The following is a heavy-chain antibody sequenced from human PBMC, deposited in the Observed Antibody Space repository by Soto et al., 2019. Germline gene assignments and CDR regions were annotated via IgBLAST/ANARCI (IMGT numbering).Heavy chain of an antibody. D-gene: IGHD6-13*01. Sequence: GGSLRLSCAASVFTFRSFTMNWVRQAPGKGLEWVSTISSNSGYIYYTDALRGRFTISRDNGKNSLHLKMNSLRAEDTAVYYCTRDASRDSSARGWFDPWGPGTLVTVSS. CDR1: VFTFRSFT. V-gene: IGHV3-21*01. CDR2: ISSNSGYI. J-gene: IGHJ5*02. CDR3: TRDASRDSSARGWFDP.